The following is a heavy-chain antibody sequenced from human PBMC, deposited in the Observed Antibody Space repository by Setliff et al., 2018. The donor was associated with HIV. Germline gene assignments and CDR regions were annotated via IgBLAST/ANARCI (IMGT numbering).Heavy chain of an antibody. D-gene: IGHD2-15*01. J-gene: IGHJ3*02. Sequence: TLSLTCTVSGVSGGSINNYQWSWIRQPPGKGLEWIGYIYTSGSSNYNPSLKRRVTISVDTSKNQFSLKLTSVTASDTAIYYCARNDCGGGSCYGVDAFDIWGQGTMVTVSS. CDR1: GGSINNYQ. CDR3: ARNDCGGGSCYGVDAFDI. CDR2: IYTSGSS. V-gene: IGHV4-4*08.